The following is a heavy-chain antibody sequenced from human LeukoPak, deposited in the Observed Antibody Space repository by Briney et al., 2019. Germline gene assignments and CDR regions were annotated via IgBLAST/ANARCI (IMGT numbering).Heavy chain of an antibody. V-gene: IGHV4-34*01. CDR1: GGSISSYY. CDR3: ARDPDYYYGMDV. CDR2: INHSGST. J-gene: IGHJ6*02. Sequence: PSETLSLTCTVSGGSISSYYWSWIRQPPGKGLEWIGEINHSGSTNYNPSLKSRVTISVDTSKNQFSLKLSSVTAADTAVYYCARDPDYYYGMDVWGQGTTVTVSS.